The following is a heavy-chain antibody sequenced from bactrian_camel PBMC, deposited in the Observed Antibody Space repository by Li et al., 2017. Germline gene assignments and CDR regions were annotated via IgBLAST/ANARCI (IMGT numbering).Heavy chain of an antibody. Sequence: HVQLVESGGGLVEPGGSLRLSCSAGGSTSMYWWMGWVRQTPGKGLEWVAAISSDGSNTYYKESVKGRFTISRDNAKNTLYLQLNSLKTEDTARYYCARRDGNWYETYWGQGTQVTVS. CDR1: GSTSMYWW. CDR3: ARRDGNWYETY. CDR2: ISSDGSNT. V-gene: IGHV3S1*01. J-gene: IGHJ4*01. D-gene: IGHD6*01.